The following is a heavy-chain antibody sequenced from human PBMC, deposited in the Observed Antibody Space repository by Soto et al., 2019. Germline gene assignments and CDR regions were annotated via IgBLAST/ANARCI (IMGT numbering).Heavy chain of an antibody. CDR1: GGSISSYY. D-gene: IGHD4-4*01. CDR2: IYYSGST. Sequence: SETLSLTCTVSGGSISSYYWSWIRQPPGKGLEWIGYIYYSGSTNYNPSLKSRVTISVDTSKNQFSLKLSSVTAADTAVYYCARVFTVQGDYWGQGTLVTVSS. CDR3: ARVFTVQGDY. V-gene: IGHV4-59*01. J-gene: IGHJ4*02.